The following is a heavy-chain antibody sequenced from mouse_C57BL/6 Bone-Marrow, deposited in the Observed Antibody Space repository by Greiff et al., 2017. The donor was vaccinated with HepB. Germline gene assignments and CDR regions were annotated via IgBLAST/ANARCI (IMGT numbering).Heavy chain of an antibody. V-gene: IGHV1-74*01. CDR2: IHPSDSDT. Sequence: QVQLKQPGAELVKPGASVKVSCKASGYTFTSYWMHWVKQRPGQGLEWIGRIHPSDSDTNYNQKFKGKATLTVYKSSSTAYMQLSSLTSEDSAVYYCAIKLGAYWGQGTLVTVSA. J-gene: IGHJ3*01. CDR3: AIKLGAY. D-gene: IGHD3-3*01. CDR1: GYTFTSYW.